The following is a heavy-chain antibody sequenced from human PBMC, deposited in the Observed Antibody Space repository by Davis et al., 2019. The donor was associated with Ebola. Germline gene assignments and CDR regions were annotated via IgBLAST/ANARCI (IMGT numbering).Heavy chain of an antibody. CDR3: ARGYVVITAATSFLNWFDP. Sequence: SQTLSLTCAVYGRSFSRYYWSWTPHPPGKGLEGIGEINHSGSTNYNPSLKSRVTIAVDTSKNQFSLKLTPVTAADTAVYFCARGYVVITAATSFLNWFDPWGQGVLVTVSS. V-gene: IGHV4-34*01. J-gene: IGHJ5*01. CDR1: GRSFSRYY. CDR2: INHSGST. D-gene: IGHD2-15*01.